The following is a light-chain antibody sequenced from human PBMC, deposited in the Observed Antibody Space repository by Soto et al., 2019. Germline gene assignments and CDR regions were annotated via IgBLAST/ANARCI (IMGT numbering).Light chain of an antibody. J-gene: IGKJ1*01. Sequence: EIVLTQSPGTLSLSPGERAILSCRASQSVSSSYLAWYQQKPGQAPRLLIYGASSRATGIPDRFSGSGSGTDFTLTISRLEPEDFAVYYCPQYGSSPWTFGQGTKVDIK. CDR3: PQYGSSPWT. CDR2: GAS. V-gene: IGKV3-20*01. CDR1: QSVSSSY.